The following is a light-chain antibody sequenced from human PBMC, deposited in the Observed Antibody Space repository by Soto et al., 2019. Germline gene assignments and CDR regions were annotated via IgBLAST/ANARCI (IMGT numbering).Light chain of an antibody. CDR2: EIS. CDR3: QQYNNWYS. J-gene: IGKJ2*01. CDR1: QSVSSN. Sequence: EIVMTQSPATLSVSPGERATLSCRASQSVSSNLAWYQQKPGQPPRLLIYEISTRATGVPPRFSGSGSGTDFTLTISSLQSEDFAVYYCQQYNNWYSFGRGTKLEIK. V-gene: IGKV3-15*01.